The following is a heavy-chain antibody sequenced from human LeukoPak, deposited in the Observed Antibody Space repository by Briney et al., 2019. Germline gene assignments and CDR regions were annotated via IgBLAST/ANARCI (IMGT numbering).Heavy chain of an antibody. V-gene: IGHV4-59*08. CDR1: GGSISSYY. Sequence: SETLSLTCTVSGGSISSYYWSWIRQPPGKGLEWIGYIYYSGSTSYNPSLKSRVTISVDTSKSQFSLKLSSVTAADTAVCYCARSSRGLAVARFDYWGQGTLVTVSS. CDR3: ARSSRGLAVARFDY. J-gene: IGHJ4*02. D-gene: IGHD6-19*01. CDR2: IYYSGST.